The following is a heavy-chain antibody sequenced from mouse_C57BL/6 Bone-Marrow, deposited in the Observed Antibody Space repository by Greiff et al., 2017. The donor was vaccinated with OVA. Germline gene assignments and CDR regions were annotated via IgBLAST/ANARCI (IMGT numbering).Heavy chain of an antibody. CDR1: GFTFTDYY. V-gene: IGHV7-3*01. CDR3: ARWGDYDGYWYFDV. Sequence: EVKVVESGGGLVQPGGSLSLSCAASGFTFTDYYMSWVRQPPGKALEWLGFIRNKANGYTTEYSASVEGRFTISRDNSQSILYLQMNALRAEDSATYYCARWGDYDGYWYFDVWGTGTTVTVSS. D-gene: IGHD2-4*01. CDR2: IRNKANGYTT. J-gene: IGHJ1*03.